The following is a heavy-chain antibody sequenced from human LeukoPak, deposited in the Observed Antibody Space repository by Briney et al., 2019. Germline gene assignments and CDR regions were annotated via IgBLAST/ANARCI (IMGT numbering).Heavy chain of an antibody. D-gene: IGHD4-17*01. J-gene: IGHJ3*01. CDR2: IYWDDDK. CDR1: EFSLSSSGVG. Sequence: ESGPRLVNPTQTLTLTCTFSEFSLSSSGVGVGWIRQPPGKALEWLALIYWDDDKRYSPSLKSRLTITKDTSKNQVVLTLTNMDPVDTGTYYCAHSGTVTSPHDAFDGWGQGTMVTVSS. CDR3: AHSGTVTSPHDAFDG. V-gene: IGHV2-5*02.